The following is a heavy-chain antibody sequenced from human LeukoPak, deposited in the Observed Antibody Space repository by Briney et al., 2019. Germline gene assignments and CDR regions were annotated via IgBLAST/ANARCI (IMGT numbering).Heavy chain of an antibody. CDR3: ARDPSSWYYYYYGMDV. CDR2: IWYDGSNK. J-gene: IGHJ6*02. Sequence: PGGSLRLSCAASGFTFSSYGMHWVRQAPGKGLEWVAVIWYDGSNKYYADSVKGRFTISRDNSKNTLYLQMNSLRAEDTAVYYCARDPSSWYYYYYGMDVWGQGTTVTVSS. V-gene: IGHV3-33*01. D-gene: IGHD6-13*01. CDR1: GFTFSSYG.